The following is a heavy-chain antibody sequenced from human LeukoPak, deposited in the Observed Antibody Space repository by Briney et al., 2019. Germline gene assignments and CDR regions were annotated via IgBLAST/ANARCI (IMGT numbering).Heavy chain of an antibody. CDR3: AREYYDSSNAFDI. D-gene: IGHD3-22*01. CDR2: IIPIFGTA. Sequence: SVKVSCKASGGTFSSYAISWVRQAPGQGLEWMGGIIPIFGTANYAQKFQGRVTITADESTSTAYMELSSLRSEDTAVYYCAREYYDSSNAFDIWGQGTMVTASS. J-gene: IGHJ3*02. V-gene: IGHV1-69*13. CDR1: GGTFSSYA.